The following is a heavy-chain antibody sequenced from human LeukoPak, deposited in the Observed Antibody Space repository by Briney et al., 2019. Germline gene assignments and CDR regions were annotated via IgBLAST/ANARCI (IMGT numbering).Heavy chain of an antibody. CDR2: IGGST. V-gene: IGHV3-23*01. CDR3: AKQYSGGWYYFDY. Sequence: GGSLRLSCAATGFTFSSYAMTWVRQAPGKWLEWVSAIGGSTYYADSVKGRFTISRDNSENTLYLQMNSLRAEDTAVYYCAKQYSGGWYYFDYWGQGTLVTVSS. J-gene: IGHJ4*02. CDR1: GFTFSSYA. D-gene: IGHD6-19*01.